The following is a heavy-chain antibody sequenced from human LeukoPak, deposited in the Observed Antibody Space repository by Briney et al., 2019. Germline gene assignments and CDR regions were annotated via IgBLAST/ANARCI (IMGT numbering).Heavy chain of an antibody. CDR3: ARDGFYYDSSGYYYAG. CDR2: ISYDGSNK. CDR1: GFTFSSYA. Sequence: GGSLRLSCAASGFTFSSYAMHWVRQAPGKGLEWVAVISYDGSNKYYADSVKGRFTISRDNSKNTLYLQMNSLRAEDTAVYYCARDGFYYDSSGYYYAGWGQGTLVTVSS. V-gene: IGHV3-30*04. D-gene: IGHD3-22*01. J-gene: IGHJ4*02.